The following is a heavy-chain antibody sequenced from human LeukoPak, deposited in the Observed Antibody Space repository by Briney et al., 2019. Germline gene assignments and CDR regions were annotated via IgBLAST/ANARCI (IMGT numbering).Heavy chain of an antibody. V-gene: IGHV3-30*02. CDR1: GFTFNNFG. CDR2: IWYDGSNT. Sequence: PGGSLRLSCAASGFTFNNFGMHWVRQAPGKGLEWVALIWYDGSNTYYADSVKGRFTISRDNSKNTLYLQMNSLRAEDTALYYCAKIFRAYSSNWYIDYWGQGTLVTVSS. CDR3: AKIFRAYSSNWYIDY. J-gene: IGHJ4*02. D-gene: IGHD6-13*01.